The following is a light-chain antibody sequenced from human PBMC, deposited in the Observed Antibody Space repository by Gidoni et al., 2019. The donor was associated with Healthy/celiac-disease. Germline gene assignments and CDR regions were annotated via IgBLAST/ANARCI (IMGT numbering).Light chain of an antibody. V-gene: IGLV1-40*01. CDR2: GNS. CDR3: QSYDSSLSALYV. J-gene: IGLJ1*01. Sequence: QSVLTQPPSVSGAPGQRVTITYTGSSSNIGAGYDVHWYQQLPGTAPKLLIYGNSNRPSGVPDRFSGSKYGTSASLAITGLQAEDEADYYCQSYDSSLSALYVFGTGTKVTVL. CDR1: SSNIGAGYD.